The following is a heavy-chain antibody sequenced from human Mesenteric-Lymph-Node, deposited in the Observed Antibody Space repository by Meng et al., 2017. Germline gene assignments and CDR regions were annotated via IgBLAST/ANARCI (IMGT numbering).Heavy chain of an antibody. V-gene: IGHV3-23*04. CDR2: ISGSGGST. Sequence: VQLVESRGGCVQPGGSLRLSCADSVFTFSSYGMSGVRQDPEKGLEWVSGISGSGGSTYYADSVKGRFTISRDNSKNTLYLQMNSLRAEDTAVYYCAKGWVLRYWGQGTLVTVSS. CDR1: VFTFSSYG. CDR3: AKGWVLRY. J-gene: IGHJ4*02. D-gene: IGHD3-16*01.